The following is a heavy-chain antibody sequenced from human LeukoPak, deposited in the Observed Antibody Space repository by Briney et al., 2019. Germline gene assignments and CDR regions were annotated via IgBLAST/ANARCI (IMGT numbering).Heavy chain of an antibody. J-gene: IGHJ4*02. CDR3: ARGGGDGYNYRFDY. Sequence: LVKVSCKASGGTFSSYAISWVRQAPGHRLEWMGRIIPIFGIANYAQNFQGRVTITADKSTSTANMELSSLRSEDTAVYYCARGGGDGYNYRFDYWGQGTLVTVSS. D-gene: IGHD5-24*01. CDR2: IIPIFGIA. V-gene: IGHV1-69*04. CDR1: GGTFSSYA.